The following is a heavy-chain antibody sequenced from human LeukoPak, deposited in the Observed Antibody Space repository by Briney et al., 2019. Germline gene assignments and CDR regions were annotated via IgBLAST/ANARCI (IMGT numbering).Heavy chain of an antibody. J-gene: IGHJ4*02. V-gene: IGHV4-59*05. CDR2: IYYSGST. D-gene: IGHD7-27*01. CDR3: VRHAALGPFDY. Sequence: PSETLSLTCTVSGGSIGSYYWSWIRQPPGKGLEWIGSIYYSGSTYYNPSLKSPVTISVDTSKNQFSLKLTSVTAADTAVFYCVRHAALGPFDYWGQGTLVTVSS. CDR1: GGSIGSYY.